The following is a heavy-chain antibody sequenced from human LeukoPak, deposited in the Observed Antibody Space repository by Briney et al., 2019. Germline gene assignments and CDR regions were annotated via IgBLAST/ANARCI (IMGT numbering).Heavy chain of an antibody. CDR2: TNPNSGGT. CDR3: ARDDSFQFDS. J-gene: IGHJ4*02. V-gene: IGHV1-2*02. Sequence: ASVKVSCKASGYTFTGYYMHWVRQAPGQGLEWMGWTNPNSGGTNYAQKFQGRVTMTRATSISTAYMELSSLRSDDTAVYYCARDDSFQFDSWGQGTLVTVSS. CDR1: GYTFTGYY. D-gene: IGHD5-18*01.